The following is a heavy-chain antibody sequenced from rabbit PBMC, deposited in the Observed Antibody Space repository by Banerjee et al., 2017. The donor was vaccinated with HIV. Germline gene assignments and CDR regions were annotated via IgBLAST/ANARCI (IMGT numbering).Heavy chain of an antibody. V-gene: IGHV1S45*01. J-gene: IGHJ4*01. CDR3: ARDHGYAGGAYSTTL. Sequence: QQHLEESGGGLVKAGGTLTLTCKASGLDFSGLYYMCWGRPGPGKGLELIACIYTGSSVRTNYASWAKGRFTISKTSSTTVTLQMTSLTAADTATYFCARDHGYAGGAYSTTLWGPGTLVTVS. CDR1: GLDFSGLYY. D-gene: IGHD8-1*01. CDR2: IYTGSSVRT.